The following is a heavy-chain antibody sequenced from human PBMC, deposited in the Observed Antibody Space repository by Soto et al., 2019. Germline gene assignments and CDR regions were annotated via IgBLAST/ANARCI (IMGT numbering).Heavy chain of an antibody. D-gene: IGHD2-15*01. CDR2: IYYSGST. V-gene: IGHV4-59*01. Sequence: SETLSLTCTVSGGSISSYYWSWIRQPPGKGLEWIGYIYYSGSTNYNPSLKSRVTISVDTSKNQFSLKLSSVTAADTVVYYCASFNCSGGSCYLDYWGQGTLVTVSS. J-gene: IGHJ4*02. CDR1: GGSISSYY. CDR3: ASFNCSGGSCYLDY.